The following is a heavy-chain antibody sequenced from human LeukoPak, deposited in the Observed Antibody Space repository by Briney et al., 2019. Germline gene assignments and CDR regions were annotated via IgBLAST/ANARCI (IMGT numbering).Heavy chain of an antibody. V-gene: IGHV1-2*02. D-gene: IGHD2-2*01. J-gene: IGHJ4*02. CDR1: GYTFTDYY. CDR3: ARAPMGTAALY. Sequence: ASVKVSCKASGYTFTDYYIHWVRQAPGQGLEWMGWMSPVSGIGGSAQRFQGRVTLTRDTSISTAYMEVSNLRSDNTAFYYCARAPMGTAALYWGQGTLVTVSS. CDR2: MSPVSGIG.